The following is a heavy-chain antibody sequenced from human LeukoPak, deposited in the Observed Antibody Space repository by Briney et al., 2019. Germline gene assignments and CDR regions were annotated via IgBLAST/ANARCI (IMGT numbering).Heavy chain of an antibody. D-gene: IGHD6-6*01. Sequence: GGSLRLSCAASEFTFSGYWMNWVRQAPGKGLECIAYINTDGTNTNYADYVKGRFTISRDNTKNTLYMQMNSLRAEDTAVYYCVKDRPPIWLDPWGEGTLVTVSS. CDR2: INTDGTNT. CDR1: EFTFSGYW. V-gene: IGHV3-74*01. CDR3: VKDRPPIWLDP. J-gene: IGHJ5*02.